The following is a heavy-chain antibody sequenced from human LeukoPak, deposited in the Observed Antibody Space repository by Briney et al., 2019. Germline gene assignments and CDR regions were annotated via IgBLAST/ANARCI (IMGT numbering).Heavy chain of an antibody. Sequence: GGSLKISCKASGYTFTSYGISWVRQPPGQGLEGMGWISAHNGNTNYAQKLQGRVTMTTDTTTSTAYMELRSLRSDDTAVYYCARRLDSSSWGYYYYMDVWGKGTTVTVSS. CDR2: ISAHNGNT. D-gene: IGHD6-13*01. CDR3: ARRLDSSSWGYYYYMDV. J-gene: IGHJ6*03. V-gene: IGHV1-18*01. CDR1: GYTFTSYG.